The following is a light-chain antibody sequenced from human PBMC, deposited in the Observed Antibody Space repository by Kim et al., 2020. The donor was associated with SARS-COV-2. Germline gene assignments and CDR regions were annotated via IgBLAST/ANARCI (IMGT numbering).Light chain of an antibody. CDR2: NTY. V-gene: IGLV7-43*01. Sequence: QAVVTQEPSLTVSPGGTVTLTCASSTGAVTSGVYPNWVQQKPGQPPRALIFNTYIKHPWTPARFSGSLLGDKAALTLSRVQFEDEADYYCLLYSGGYWVFGGGTKLTVL. CDR1: TGAVTSGVY. J-gene: IGLJ3*02. CDR3: LLYSGGYWV.